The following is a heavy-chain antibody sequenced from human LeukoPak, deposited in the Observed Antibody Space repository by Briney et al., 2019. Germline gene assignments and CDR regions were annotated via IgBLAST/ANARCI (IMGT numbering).Heavy chain of an antibody. D-gene: IGHD3-9*01. Sequence: SETLSLTCTVSGGSISSYYWSWIRQPAGKGLEWIGRIYTSGSTYYNPSLKSRVTISVDTSKNQFSLKLSSVTAADTAVYYCARHHLNAEEDDYDILTGYYKRGAFDIWGQGTMVTVSS. V-gene: IGHV4-4*07. CDR2: IYTSGST. J-gene: IGHJ3*02. CDR3: ARHHLNAEEDDYDILTGYYKRGAFDI. CDR1: GGSISSYY.